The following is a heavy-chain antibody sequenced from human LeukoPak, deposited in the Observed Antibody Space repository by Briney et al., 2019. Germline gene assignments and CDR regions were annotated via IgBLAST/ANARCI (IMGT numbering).Heavy chain of an antibody. CDR1: GGTFSSYA. J-gene: IGHJ4*02. CDR2: IIPIFGTA. D-gene: IGHD2-2*01. Sequence: SVKVSCKASGGTFSSYAISWVRQAPGQGLEWMGGIIPIFGTANYAQKFQGRVTITADESTSTAYMELSSLRSEDTAVYYCARDGCSSTSCYPSMEYWGQGTLVTVSS. V-gene: IGHV1-69*13. CDR3: ARDGCSSTSCYPSMEY.